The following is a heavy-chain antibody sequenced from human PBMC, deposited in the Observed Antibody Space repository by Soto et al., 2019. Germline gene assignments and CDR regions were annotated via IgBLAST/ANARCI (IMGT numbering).Heavy chain of an antibody. V-gene: IGHV3-74*03. Sequence: EVQLVESGGGLVQPGGSLRLSCAASGFTFSSHWMHWVRQAPGKGLVWVSRIKSDGSGTVYADSVKGRFTISRDNAKNALYLQMTSLRAEDTAVYYCASDWMRTGWHLDYWGQGTLVTVSS. CDR1: GFTFSSHW. J-gene: IGHJ4*02. D-gene: IGHD1-1*01. CDR3: ASDWMRTGWHLDY. CDR2: IKSDGSGT.